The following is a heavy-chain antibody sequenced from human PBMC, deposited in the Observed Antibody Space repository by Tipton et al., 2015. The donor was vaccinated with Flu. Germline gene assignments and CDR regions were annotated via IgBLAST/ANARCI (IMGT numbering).Heavy chain of an antibody. CDR2: IFHSGNA. J-gene: IGHJ4*02. CDR1: GNSIRSANYY. V-gene: IGHV4-38-2*02. Sequence: LRLSCTVSGNSIRSANYYWGWIRQSPGKGLEWIGNIFHSGNAYHNPSLKSRVTMSVDTSKNQFSLKLTSVTAADTAVYYCAKAAVAVTFEDYWGQGTLVTVSS. D-gene: IGHD6-19*01. CDR3: AKAAVAVTFEDY.